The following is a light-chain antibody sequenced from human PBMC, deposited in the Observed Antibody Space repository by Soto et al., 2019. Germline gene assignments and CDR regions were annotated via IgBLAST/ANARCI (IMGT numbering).Light chain of an antibody. V-gene: IGLV1-47*01. CDR1: SSNIGSNY. CDR2: RAD. CDR3: GALDGTLSRLV. Sequence: QSVLTQPPSASGAPGQTVTISCSGRSSNIGSNYVYWYQQLPETAPRLLLYRADQRPSGIPDRFSGSKSGTSASLAISGLRSEDEADYYCGALDGTLSRLVFGGGTKLTVL. J-gene: IGLJ2*01.